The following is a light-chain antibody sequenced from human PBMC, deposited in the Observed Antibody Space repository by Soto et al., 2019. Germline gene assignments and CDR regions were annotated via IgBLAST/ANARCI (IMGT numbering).Light chain of an antibody. CDR3: QSYDSSPHVV. Sequence: QAVVTQPPSVSGAPGQRVTISCTGSSSNIGAGYDVHWYQQLPGTAPKLLIYGNSNRPSGVPDRFSGSKSGTSASLAITGLQAEDEADYYCQSYDSSPHVVFGGGTKHTVL. CDR2: GNS. CDR1: SSNIGAGYD. V-gene: IGLV1-40*01. J-gene: IGLJ2*01.